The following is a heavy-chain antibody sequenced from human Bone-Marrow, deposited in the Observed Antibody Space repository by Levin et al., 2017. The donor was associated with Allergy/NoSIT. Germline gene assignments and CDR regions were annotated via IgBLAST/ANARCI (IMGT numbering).Heavy chain of an antibody. CDR3: ATNRLQYLRPYYYGMDV. D-gene: IGHD4-11*01. CDR1: GFTLTELS. J-gene: IGHJ6*02. V-gene: IGHV1-24*01. CDR2: FDPDDGKT. Sequence: ASVKVSCKVSGFTLTELSVHWVRQAPGKGLEWMGGFDPDDGKTVYAQKFQGRVTMIEDISTDTAYMEVSSLTSEDTAVYYCATNRLQYLRPYYYGMDVWGQGTTVTVSS.